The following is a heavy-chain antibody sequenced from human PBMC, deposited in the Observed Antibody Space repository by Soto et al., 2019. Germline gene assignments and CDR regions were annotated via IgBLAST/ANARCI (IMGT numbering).Heavy chain of an antibody. CDR1: GYTFTSYD. V-gene: IGHV1-8*01. CDR3: ARERTGTTSMDF. J-gene: IGHJ6*02. Sequence: QVQLVQSGAEVKKPGASVKVSCKASGYTFTSYDINWVRQATGQGLEWMGWMNPNSGNTGYAQKFRGRVTMTRNTSISSAYMELSSLRSEDPAVYYCARERTGTTSMDFWGQGTTLTVSS. CDR2: MNPNSGNT. D-gene: IGHD1-1*01.